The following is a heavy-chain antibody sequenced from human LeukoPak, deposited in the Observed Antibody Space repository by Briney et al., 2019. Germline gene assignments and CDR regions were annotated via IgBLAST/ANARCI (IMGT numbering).Heavy chain of an antibody. CDR3: ARGRGAMIYYDSSHYYYMDV. CDR1: GGSFSGYY. Sequence: SETLSLTCAVYGGSFSGYYWSWIRQPPGKGLEWIGEINHSGSTNYNPSLKSRVTISVDTSKNQFSLKLSSVTAADTAVYYCARGRGAMIYYDSSHYYYMDVWGKGTTVTVSS. J-gene: IGHJ6*03. D-gene: IGHD3-22*01. V-gene: IGHV4-34*01. CDR2: INHSGST.